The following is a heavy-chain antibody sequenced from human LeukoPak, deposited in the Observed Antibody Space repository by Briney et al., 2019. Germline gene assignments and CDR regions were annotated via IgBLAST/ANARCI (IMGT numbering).Heavy chain of an antibody. CDR2: SIPILGIA. CDR3: ATYYYDSSGYRTVDT. J-gene: IGHJ5*02. D-gene: IGHD3-22*01. CDR1: GGTFSSYA. V-gene: IGHV1-69*04. Sequence: SVKVSCKASGGTFSSYAISWVRQSPGQGLEWMGRSIPILGIANYAQKFQGRVTITADKSTSTAYMELSSLRSEDTAVYYCATYYYDSSGYRTVDTWGQGTLVTVSS.